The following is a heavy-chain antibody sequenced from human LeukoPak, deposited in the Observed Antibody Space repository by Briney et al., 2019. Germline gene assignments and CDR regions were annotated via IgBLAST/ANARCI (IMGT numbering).Heavy chain of an antibody. CDR1: GGSISSSSYY. D-gene: IGHD6-19*01. V-gene: IGHV4-39*01. Sequence: SETLSLTCTVSGGSISSSSYYWGWIRQPPGKGLEWIGSIYYSGSTYYNPSLKSRVTISVDTSKNQFSLKLSSVTAADTAVYYCARSVADEPLFDYWSQGTLVTVSS. CDR2: IYYSGST. CDR3: ARSVADEPLFDY. J-gene: IGHJ4*02.